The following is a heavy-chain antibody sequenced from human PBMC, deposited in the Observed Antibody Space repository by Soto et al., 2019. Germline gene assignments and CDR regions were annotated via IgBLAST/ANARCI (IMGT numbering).Heavy chain of an antibody. J-gene: IGHJ3*02. V-gene: IGHV3-15*01. D-gene: IGHD4-4*01. CDR2: INSKTDGGTT. CDR3: TTSQDGYSLYAFDI. Sequence: PGGSLRFSCAASGFSFSNAWMSWVRQAPGKGLEWVGRINSKTDGGTTDFTAPVKGRFTISRDDSKNTLYPQMNILKTEDTAVYYCTTSQDGYSLYAFDIWGQGTKVTVSS. CDR1: GFSFSNAW.